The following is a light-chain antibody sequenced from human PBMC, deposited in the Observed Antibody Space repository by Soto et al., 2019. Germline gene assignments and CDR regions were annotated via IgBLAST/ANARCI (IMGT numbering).Light chain of an antibody. Sequence: QSVLTQPPSASGTPGQRVTISCSGSSSNIGSNYVYWYQQLPGTAPKLLIYRNNQRPSGVPDRFSGSKSGTSASLAISGLRSEDEAYYYCAAWDDSLSAQVFGGGTKLTVL. J-gene: IGLJ2*01. CDR3: AAWDDSLSAQV. CDR1: SSNIGSNY. V-gene: IGLV1-47*01. CDR2: RNN.